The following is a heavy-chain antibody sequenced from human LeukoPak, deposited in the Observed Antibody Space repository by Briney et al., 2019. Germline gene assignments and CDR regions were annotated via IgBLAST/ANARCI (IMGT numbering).Heavy chain of an antibody. CDR2: IYYSGST. D-gene: IGHD5-24*01. J-gene: IGHJ4*02. Sequence: SETLSLTCTVSGGSISSSSYYWGWIRQPPGKGLEWIGSIYYSGSTYYNPSLKSRVTISVGTSKNQFSLKLSSVTAADTAVYYCARDWGTSRDGYNYVGFDYWGQGTLVTVSS. V-gene: IGHV4-39*07. CDR3: ARDWGTSRDGYNYVGFDY. CDR1: GGSISSSSYY.